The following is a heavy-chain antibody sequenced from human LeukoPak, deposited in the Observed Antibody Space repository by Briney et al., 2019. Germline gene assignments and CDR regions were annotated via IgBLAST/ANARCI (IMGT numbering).Heavy chain of an antibody. CDR2: IIPIFGTA. D-gene: IGHD2-15*01. J-gene: IGHJ4*02. CDR3: ARGACSGGSCYSGAPFDY. CDR1: GGTFNSYA. Sequence: ASVKVSCTASGGTFNSYAISWVRQAPGQGLEWMGGIIPIFGTANYAQKFQGRVTITADKSTSTAYMELSSLRSEDTAVYYCARGACSGGSCYSGAPFDYWGQGTLVTVSS. V-gene: IGHV1-69*06.